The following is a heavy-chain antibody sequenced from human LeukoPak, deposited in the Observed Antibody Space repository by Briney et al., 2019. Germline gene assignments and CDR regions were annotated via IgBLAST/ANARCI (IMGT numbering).Heavy chain of an antibody. Sequence: GASVKVSCKASGYTFTGYYMHWVRQAPGQGLEWMGWINPNSGGTNYAQKFQGWVTMTRDTSIGTAYMELSRLRSDDTAVYYCARDSSGWYDYAFDIWGQGTMVTVSS. CDR1: GYTFTGYY. V-gene: IGHV1-2*04. J-gene: IGHJ3*02. CDR3: ARDSSGWYDYAFDI. CDR2: INPNSGGT. D-gene: IGHD6-19*01.